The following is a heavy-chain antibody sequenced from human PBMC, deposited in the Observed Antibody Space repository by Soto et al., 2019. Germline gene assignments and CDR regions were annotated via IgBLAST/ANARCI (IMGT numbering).Heavy chain of an antibody. V-gene: IGHV4-39*01. D-gene: IGHD5-18*01. CDR1: GVSISSGDDY. CDR3: ARVSGTYSSFLDY. J-gene: IGHJ4*02. Sequence: PSETQSLTCTVSGVSISSGDDYWGWLRQPPGKGLEWIGSIYYSGSTYYNPSLKSRVTISADTPKNQFSLRLSSVTAADTAVIYCARVSGTYSSFLDYWGQGTLVTVSS. CDR2: IYYSGST.